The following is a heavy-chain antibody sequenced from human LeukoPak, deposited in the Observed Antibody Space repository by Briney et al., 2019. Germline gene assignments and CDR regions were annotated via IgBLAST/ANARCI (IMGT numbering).Heavy chain of an antibody. V-gene: IGHV1-8*01. Sequence: ASVKVSCKASGYTFTSYDINWVRQATGQGLGWMGWMNPNSGNTGYAQKFQGRVTMTRNTSISTAYMELSSLRPEDTAVYYCARAVTLRGIDYWGQGTLVTVSS. CDR3: ARAVTLRGIDY. CDR1: GYTFTSYD. D-gene: IGHD1-26*01. J-gene: IGHJ4*02. CDR2: MNPNSGNT.